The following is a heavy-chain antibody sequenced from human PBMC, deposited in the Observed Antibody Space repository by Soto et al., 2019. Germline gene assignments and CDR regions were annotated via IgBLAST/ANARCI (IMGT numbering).Heavy chain of an antibody. J-gene: IGHJ6*02. CDR2: ISGSGGST. CDR3: ATLEMATPPSYYCYGMDV. D-gene: IGHD5-12*01. V-gene: IGHV3-23*01. CDR1: GFTFSSYA. Sequence: EVQLLESGGGLVQPGGSLRLSCAASGFTFSSYAMSWVRQAPGKGLEWVSAISGSGGSTYYADSVKGRFTISRDNSKNTLYLQMNSLRAEDTAVYYCATLEMATPPSYYCYGMDVWGQGTTVTVSS.